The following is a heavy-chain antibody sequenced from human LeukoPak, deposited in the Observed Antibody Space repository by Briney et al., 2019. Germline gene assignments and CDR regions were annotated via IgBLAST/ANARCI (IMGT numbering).Heavy chain of an antibody. CDR2: IYTSGST. CDR1: GGSLSSYY. V-gene: IGHV4-4*07. Sequence: PSETLSLTCTVSGGSLSSYYWNWIRQPAGKGLEWIGRIYTSGSTNYNPSLKSRVTMSVDTSKNQFSLKLSSVTAADTAVYYCARTGGSGSPFSYYYYYYMDVWGKGTTVTISS. J-gene: IGHJ6*03. CDR3: ARTGGSGSPFSYYYYYYMDV. D-gene: IGHD3-10*01.